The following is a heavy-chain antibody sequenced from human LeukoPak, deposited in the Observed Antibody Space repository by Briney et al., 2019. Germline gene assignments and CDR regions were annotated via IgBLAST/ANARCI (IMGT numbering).Heavy chain of an antibody. CDR1: GFVFSNYG. V-gene: IGHV3-30*02. Sequence: PGGSLRLSCAASGFVFSNYGMHWVRQAPGKGLEWVAFIRYGGSNEYYADSVEGRFTISRDNSKNTLFLPMTSLRGDDTAVYSCAKESGSGYHSEGPHYWGQGTLVTVSS. CDR2: IRYGGSNE. D-gene: IGHD6-19*01. J-gene: IGHJ4*02. CDR3: AKESGSGYHSEGPHY.